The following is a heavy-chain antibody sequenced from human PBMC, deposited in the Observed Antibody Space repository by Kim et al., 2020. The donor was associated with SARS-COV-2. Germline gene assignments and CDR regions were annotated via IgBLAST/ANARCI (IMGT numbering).Heavy chain of an antibody. D-gene: IGHD5-18*01. CDR3: AKESARYNYGTIDY. J-gene: IGHJ4*02. Sequence: YADSGKGRFTISRDNSKNTLFLQRNSLRAEDTAMYYCAKESARYNYGTIDYWGQGTLVTVSS. V-gene: IGHV3-66*01.